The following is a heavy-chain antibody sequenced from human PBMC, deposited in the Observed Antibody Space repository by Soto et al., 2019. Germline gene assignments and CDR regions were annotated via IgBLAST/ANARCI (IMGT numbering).Heavy chain of an antibody. D-gene: IGHD3-16*02. J-gene: IGHJ4*02. V-gene: IGHV3-15*07. CDR2: IKSKADYGTI. CDR3: TTGLTNHYIIRDY. Sequence: EVQLVESGGDLVKPGASLRLACAVSGLTVTDTWMNWVRQAPGKGLEWVGRIKSKADYGTIDYAAPVNGRFIISVDESENTLFLQMNGLKTEDTAVYYCTTGLTNHYIIRDYWGQGTLVSVSS. CDR1: GLTVTDTW.